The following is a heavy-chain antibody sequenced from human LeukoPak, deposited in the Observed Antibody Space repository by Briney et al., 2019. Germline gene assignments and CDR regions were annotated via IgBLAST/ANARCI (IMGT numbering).Heavy chain of an antibody. CDR2: IKQDGSEK. Sequence: GGSLRLSCAASGFTFSSYWMSWVRQAPGKGLEWVANIKQDGSEKYYVDSVMGRFTISRDNARNTLYLQMNSLRAEDTAVYYCAKDGTYDFWSGYYYFDYWGQGTLVTVSS. D-gene: IGHD3-3*01. CDR3: AKDGTYDFWSGYYYFDY. J-gene: IGHJ4*02. V-gene: IGHV3-7*03. CDR1: GFTFSSYW.